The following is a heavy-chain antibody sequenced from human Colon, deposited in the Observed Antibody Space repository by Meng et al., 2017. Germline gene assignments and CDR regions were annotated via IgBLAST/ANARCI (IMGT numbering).Heavy chain of an antibody. Sequence: QGPLQESGPQLVKPSGTLALTCTVSGASITSSDWWSWVRQTPGKGLEWIGETYQNGRPNYNPSLKSRVTISVDKSKNQFSLNMTSVTAADTAVYYCAREVVVAGTRNWLDPWGQGILVTVSS. J-gene: IGHJ5*02. CDR3: AREVVVAGTRNWLDP. D-gene: IGHD6-19*01. CDR1: GASITSSDW. CDR2: TYQNGRP. V-gene: IGHV4-4*02.